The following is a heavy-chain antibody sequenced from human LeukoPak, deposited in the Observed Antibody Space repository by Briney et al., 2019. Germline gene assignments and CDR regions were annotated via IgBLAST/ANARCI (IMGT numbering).Heavy chain of an antibody. J-gene: IGHJ4*02. CDR1: GFTFSSDA. V-gene: IGHV3-23*01. Sequence: GGSLRLSCAASGFTFSSDAMSWVRQAPGKGLKWVSAISNTGGSTYYADSVKDRFTISRDNSKNTLYLQMNSLRAEDTAVYYCAKSLYGELLAAPSDFWGQGTLVTVSS. D-gene: IGHD3-10*01. CDR2: ISNTGGST. CDR3: AKSLYGELLAAPSDF.